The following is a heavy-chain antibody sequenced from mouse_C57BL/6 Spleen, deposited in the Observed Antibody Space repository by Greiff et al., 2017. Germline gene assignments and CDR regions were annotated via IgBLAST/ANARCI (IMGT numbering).Heavy chain of an antibody. CDR1: GYTFISYW. Sequence: QVQLQQPGAELVKPGASVKLSCKASGYTFISYWMHWVKQRPGQGLEWIGMIHPNSGSTNYNEKFKSKATLTVDKSSSTAYMQLSSLTSEDSAVYYCARRAVSTTVVGMDYWGQGTTLTVSS. CDR2: IHPNSGST. V-gene: IGHV1-64*01. J-gene: IGHJ2*01. D-gene: IGHD1-1*01. CDR3: ARRAVSTTVVGMDY.